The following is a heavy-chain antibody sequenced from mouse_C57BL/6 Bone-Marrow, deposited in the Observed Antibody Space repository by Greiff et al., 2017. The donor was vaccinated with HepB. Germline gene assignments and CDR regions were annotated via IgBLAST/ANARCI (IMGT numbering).Heavy chain of an antibody. CDR1: EYEFPSHD. CDR2: INSDGGST. CDR3: ARELYYSNFDY. J-gene: IGHJ2*01. V-gene: IGHV5-2*01. D-gene: IGHD1-1*01. Sequence: EVQLQESGGGLVQPGESLKLSCESNEYEFPSHDMSWVRKTPEKRLELVAAINSDGGSTYYPDTMESRFIISRDNTKKTLYLQMSSPRSEDTALYYCARELYYSNFDYWGQGTTLTVSS.